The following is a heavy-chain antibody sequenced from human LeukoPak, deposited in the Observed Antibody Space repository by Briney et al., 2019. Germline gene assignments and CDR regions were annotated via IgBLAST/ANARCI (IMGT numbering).Heavy chain of an antibody. Sequence: GGSLRLSCAASGFTFSSYEMNWVRQAPGKGLEWVSYISSSGSTIYYADSVKGRFTISRDNAKNSLYLQMNSLRAEDTAVYYCARAHRSWFGEDPFDYWGQGTLVTVSS. CDR1: GFTFSSYE. CDR2: ISSSGSTI. D-gene: IGHD3-10*01. V-gene: IGHV3-48*03. J-gene: IGHJ4*02. CDR3: ARAHRSWFGEDPFDY.